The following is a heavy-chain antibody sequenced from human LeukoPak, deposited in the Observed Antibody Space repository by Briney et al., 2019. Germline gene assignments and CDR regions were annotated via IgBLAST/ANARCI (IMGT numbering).Heavy chain of an antibody. J-gene: IGHJ4*02. D-gene: IGHD3-9*01. V-gene: IGHV4-4*02. Sequence: SGTLSLTCAVSGGSISSSNWWSWVRQPPGKGLEWIGEIYHSGSTNYNPSLKSRVTISVDKSKNQFSLKLSSVIAADTAVYYCARRPQVFYDILTGNFDYWGQGTLVTVSS. CDR3: ARRPQVFYDILTGNFDY. CDR2: IYHSGST. CDR1: GGSISSSNW.